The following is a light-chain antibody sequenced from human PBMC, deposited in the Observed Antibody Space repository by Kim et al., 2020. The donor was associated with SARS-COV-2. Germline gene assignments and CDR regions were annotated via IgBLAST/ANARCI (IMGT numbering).Light chain of an antibody. Sequence: GQSITISCTGTSSDVGDYNYVSWYQQHPGKAPKLLIYDVSKRPSRVSNRFSGSKSGNTASLTISGLQAEDEADYYCSSYTSTSTLLFGGGTQLT. CDR2: DVS. V-gene: IGLV2-14*03. CDR3: SSYTSTSTLL. J-gene: IGLJ2*01. CDR1: SSDVGDYNY.